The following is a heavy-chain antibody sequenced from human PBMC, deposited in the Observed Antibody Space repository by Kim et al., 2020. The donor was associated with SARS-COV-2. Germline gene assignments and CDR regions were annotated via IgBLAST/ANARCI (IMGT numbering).Heavy chain of an antibody. CDR1: GFTFSSYS. V-gene: IGHV3-21*01. Sequence: GGSLRLSCAASGFTFSSYSMNWVRQAPGKGLEWVSSISSSSSYIYYADSVKGRFTISRDNAKNSLYLQMNSLRAEDTAVYYCAPPAIAAAAQGSGPVDVWGQGTTVTVSS. CDR2: ISSSSSYI. D-gene: IGHD6-13*01. CDR3: APPAIAAAAQGSGPVDV. J-gene: IGHJ6*02.